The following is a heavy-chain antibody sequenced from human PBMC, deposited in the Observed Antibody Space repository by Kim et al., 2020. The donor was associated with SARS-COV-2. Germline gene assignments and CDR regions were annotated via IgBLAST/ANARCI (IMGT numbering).Heavy chain of an antibody. Sequence: YADSMKGRFTVSRDNSTDSLYLQMGSLRPEDTAVYYCARVVYSSGWYFFDYWGQGTQVTVSS. J-gene: IGHJ4*02. D-gene: IGHD6-19*01. CDR3: ARVVYSSGWYFFDY. V-gene: IGHV3-64*02.